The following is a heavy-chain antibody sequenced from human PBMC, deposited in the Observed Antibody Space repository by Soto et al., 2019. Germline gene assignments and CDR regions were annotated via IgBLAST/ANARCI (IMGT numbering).Heavy chain of an antibody. V-gene: IGHV1-18*01. J-gene: IGHJ6*02. CDR2: INADYGNT. Sequence: QAQLVQSGAEVRKPGASVKVSCKASGYTFYSHSISWVRQAPGQGLEWMGRINADYGNTQYAQKFRGRVTMTTDTXXTTVYMELTNLRSDDTAVYYFARCIQGDYYYGMDVWGQGTTVTVSS. CDR3: ARCIQGDYYYGMDV. CDR1: GYTFYSHS. D-gene: IGHD5-18*01.